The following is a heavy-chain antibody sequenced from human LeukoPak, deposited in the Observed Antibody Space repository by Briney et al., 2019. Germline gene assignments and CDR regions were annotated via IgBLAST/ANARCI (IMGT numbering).Heavy chain of an antibody. CDR2: IKQGGSEK. Sequence: PGGSLRLSCAASGFTFTNYWMSWVRQAPGKGLEWVANIKQGGSEKYYVGSVKGRFSISRDNAKNSLYQQMNSLRAEDTAVCYCARDDYGGTRYWGQGTLVTVSS. V-gene: IGHV3-7*01. D-gene: IGHD4/OR15-4a*01. CDR1: GFTFTNYW. J-gene: IGHJ4*02. CDR3: ARDDYGGTRY.